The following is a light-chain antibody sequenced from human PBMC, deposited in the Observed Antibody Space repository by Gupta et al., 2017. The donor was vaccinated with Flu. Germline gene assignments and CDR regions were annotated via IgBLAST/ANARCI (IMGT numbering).Light chain of an antibody. J-gene: IGLJ2*01. CDR1: SSDVGAYNY. CDR2: DVY. CDR3: CSYGVAPF. V-gene: IGLV2-11*01. Sequence: TGTSSDVGAYNYVSWYQQYPGKAPKLIIYDVYKRPSGVPDRFTGSKSGNTASLTTSGLQPEDEADYHCCSYGVAPFFGGGTKLTVL.